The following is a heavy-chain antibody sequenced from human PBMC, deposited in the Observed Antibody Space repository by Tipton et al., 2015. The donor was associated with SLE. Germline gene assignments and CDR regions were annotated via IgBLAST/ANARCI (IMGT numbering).Heavy chain of an antibody. CDR3: ARMGNIAYYFDY. Sequence: LRLSCTVSGGSINSYYWSWIRQPPGKGLEWIGYIYYAGSTNYNPSLKSRVTISVDTSKNQFSLNLSSVTAADTAVYYCARMGNIAYYFDYWGQGTLVTVSS. CDR1: GGSINSYY. J-gene: IGHJ4*02. CDR2: IYYAGST. V-gene: IGHV4-59*08. D-gene: IGHD2/OR15-2a*01.